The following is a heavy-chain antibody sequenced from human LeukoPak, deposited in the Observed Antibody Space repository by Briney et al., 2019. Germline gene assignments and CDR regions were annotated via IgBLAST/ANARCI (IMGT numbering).Heavy chain of an antibody. Sequence: PGGSLRLSCAASGFTFSGSAIHWVRQSSGKGLEWVGQIDKKDKGYATATAYAASVEGRFTISRDDSINTAYLQMKSLKTEDTALYYCTRDSGTYIWFDPWGQGTMVTVSS. V-gene: IGHV3-73*01. J-gene: IGHJ5*02. CDR1: GFTFSGSA. CDR3: TRDSGTYIWFDP. CDR2: IDKKDKGYATAT. D-gene: IGHD1-26*01.